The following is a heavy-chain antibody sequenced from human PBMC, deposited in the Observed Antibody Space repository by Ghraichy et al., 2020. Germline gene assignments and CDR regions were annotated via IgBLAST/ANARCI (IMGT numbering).Heavy chain of an antibody. Sequence: GGSLRLSCSASGFTFSNFAMHWVRQAPGKGLEYVSAISSNGGTTYYADSVRGRFTISRDNSKNTLYLQMSSLRAEDTALYYCVKTLPRGSDYWGQGTLVTVSS. CDR1: GFTFSNFA. CDR3: VKTLPRGSDY. CDR2: ISSNGGTT. D-gene: IGHD6-25*01. J-gene: IGHJ4*02. V-gene: IGHV3-64D*06.